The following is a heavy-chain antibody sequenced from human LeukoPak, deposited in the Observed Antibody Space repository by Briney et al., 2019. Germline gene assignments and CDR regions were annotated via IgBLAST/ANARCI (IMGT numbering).Heavy chain of an antibody. CDR3: AKDAACGDGCEVFED. CDR2: IWGECDTK. CDR1: GLTYSDYC. V-gene: IGHV3-30*18. J-gene: IGHJ4*02. Sequence: GSSLTLSCAVSGLTYSDYCVLCPRHAPGKGPECVAIIWGECDTKFYADSVEGRFINSRENSEDTLYLQTDGLRPEDTAVYYCAKDAACGDGCEVFEDWGQGALVTVFS. D-gene: IGHD2-21*02.